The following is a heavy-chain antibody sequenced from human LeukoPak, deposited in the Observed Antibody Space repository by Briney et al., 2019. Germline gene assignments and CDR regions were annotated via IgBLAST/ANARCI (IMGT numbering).Heavy chain of an antibody. V-gene: IGHV3-21*01. D-gene: IGHD2-8*01. CDR3: ARDNDFDY. CDR2: ITSGSSFI. CDR1: GFSFSDYR. J-gene: IGHJ4*02. Sequence: PGGSLRLSCAASGFSFSDYRMHWVRQAPGVGLQWVASITSGSSFIYYADSVKGRFTISRDNAKNSLSLQMTTLRVEDTAVYYCARDNDFDYWGQGTLVTVSS.